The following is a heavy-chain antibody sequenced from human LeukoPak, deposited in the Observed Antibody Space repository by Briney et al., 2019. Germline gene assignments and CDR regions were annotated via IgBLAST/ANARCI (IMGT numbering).Heavy chain of an antibody. J-gene: IGHJ5*02. D-gene: IGHD3-16*02. CDR3: ARVYDDCVWGSYRTLYNWFDP. Sequence: PSETLSLTCAVYGGSFSGYYWSWIRQPPGKGLELIGEINHSGSTNYNQSLKSRVNISVDTSKNQFYLKLSSVTAADTAVYYCARVYDDCVWGSYRTLYNWFDPWGQGTLVTVSS. CDR2: INHSGST. V-gene: IGHV4-34*01. CDR1: GGSFSGYY.